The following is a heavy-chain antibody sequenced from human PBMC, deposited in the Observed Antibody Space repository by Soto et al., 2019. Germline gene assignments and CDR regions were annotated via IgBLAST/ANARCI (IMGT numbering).Heavy chain of an antibody. J-gene: IGHJ5*02. V-gene: IGHV3-74*01. D-gene: IGHD6-13*01. CDR3: ARATKREQLVSGNWFDP. CDR2: INSDGSST. CDR1: GFTFSSYW. Sequence: GGSLRLSCAASGFTFSSYWMHWVRQAPGKGLVWVSRINSDGSSTSYADSVKGRFTISRDNAKNTLYLQMNSLRAEDTAVYYCARATKREQLVSGNWFDPWGQGTLVTVSS.